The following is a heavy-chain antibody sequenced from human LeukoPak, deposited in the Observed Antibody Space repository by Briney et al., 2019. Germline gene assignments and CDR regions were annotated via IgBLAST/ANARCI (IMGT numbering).Heavy chain of an antibody. V-gene: IGHV1-2*02. CDR2: INPNSGGT. CDR3: ARHGFGSPDRGIYYYYYYMDV. D-gene: IGHD3-10*01. J-gene: IGHJ6*03. CDR1: AYTFTGYY. Sequence: ASVKVSCKASAYTFTGYYMHWVRQAPGQGLEWMGWINPNSGGTNYAQKFQGRVTMTRDTSISTAYMELSRLRSDDTAVYYCARHGFGSPDRGIYYYYYYMDVWGKGTTVTVSS.